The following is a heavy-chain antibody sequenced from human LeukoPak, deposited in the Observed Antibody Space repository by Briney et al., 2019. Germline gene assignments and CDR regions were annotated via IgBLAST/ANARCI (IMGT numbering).Heavy chain of an antibody. CDR3: ASVSITVAERDYMDV. CDR1: GFTFSRYW. V-gene: IGHV3-7*01. J-gene: IGHJ6*03. Sequence: GGSLRLSCAASGFTFSRYWMSWIRQAPGKGLEWVANIKQDGSEKYYVDSVKGRCTISRDNAKNSLSLQMNSLRAEDTAVYYCASVSITVAERDYMDVWGKGTTVTVSS. CDR2: IKQDGSEK. D-gene: IGHD6-19*01.